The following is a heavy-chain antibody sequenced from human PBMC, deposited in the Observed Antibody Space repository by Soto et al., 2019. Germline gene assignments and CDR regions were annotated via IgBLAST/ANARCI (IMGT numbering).Heavy chain of an antibody. Sequence: QVQLQESGPGLAKPSETLSLTCTVSGASISTQSWNWIRQAPGKGLEWIGYLYYSGTTNYNPSLKSRVTISADTSKNQVSLKLTSVTAADTAVYFCARGLSWSPYFESWGQGILVTVSS. CDR1: GASISTQS. CDR2: LYYSGTT. V-gene: IGHV4-59*11. CDR3: ARGLSWSPYFES. D-gene: IGHD3-3*01. J-gene: IGHJ4*02.